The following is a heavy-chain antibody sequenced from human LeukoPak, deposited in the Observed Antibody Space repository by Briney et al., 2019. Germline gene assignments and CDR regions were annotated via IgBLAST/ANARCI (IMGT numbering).Heavy chain of an antibody. Sequence: ASVKVSCKASGYTFTSYGISWVRQAPGQGLEWMGWISAYNGNTNYAQKLQGRVTMTTDTSTSTAYMELRSLRSDDTAVYYCARNSEYYDILTGYPNWYYFDYRGQGTLVTVSS. J-gene: IGHJ4*02. CDR3: ARNSEYYDILTGYPNWYYFDY. CDR2: ISAYNGNT. V-gene: IGHV1-18*01. D-gene: IGHD3-9*01. CDR1: GYTFTSYG.